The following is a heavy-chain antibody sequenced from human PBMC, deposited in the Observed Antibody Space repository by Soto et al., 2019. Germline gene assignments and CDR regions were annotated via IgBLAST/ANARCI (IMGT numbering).Heavy chain of an antibody. D-gene: IGHD1-20*01. CDR1: GFTFRNYA. J-gene: IGHJ6*02. V-gene: IGHV3-13*05. CDR3: AITDREFCGLDV. CDR2: ISAAGDP. Sequence: EVQLVESGGGLVQPGGSLRLSCEASGFTFRNYAMHWVRQGTGKGLEWVSGISAAGDPDYADSVEGRITISRENAQNSFFLQMDTVVVCDTAVYNCAITDREFCGLDVWGQGTTVIVSS.